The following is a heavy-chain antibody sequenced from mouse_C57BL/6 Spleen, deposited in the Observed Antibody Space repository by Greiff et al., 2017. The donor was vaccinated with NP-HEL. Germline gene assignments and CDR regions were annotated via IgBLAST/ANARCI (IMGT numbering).Heavy chain of an antibody. CDR3: ARMKKRVATYFDY. V-gene: IGHV1S81*02. CDR1: GYTFTSYW. D-gene: IGHD1-1*01. J-gene: IGHJ2*01. CDR2: TNPTNGRT. Sequence: VQLQQSGAELVKAGASVKMSCKASGYTFTSYWMHWVKQRLGQGLEWFAETNPTNGRTYYNEKFKSKATLTVDKYSSTAYMLLSGPTFEDSAVYYCARMKKRVATYFDYWGQGTALTVSS.